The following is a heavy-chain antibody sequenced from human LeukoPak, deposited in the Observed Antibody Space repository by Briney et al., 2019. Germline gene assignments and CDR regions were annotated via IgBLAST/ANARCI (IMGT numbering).Heavy chain of an antibody. D-gene: IGHD3-3*01. CDR3: ATGRYDFWSGHTTVFDY. CDR2: INPNNGVT. CDR1: VYTFIDYY. V-gene: IGHV1-2*02. Sequence: ASVTVSFKASVYTFIDYYMHWVRQAPGQGLEWMGWINPNNGVTDYAQKFQGRVTMTRDTSISTIYMELSRLRSDDTAVFYCATGRYDFWSGHTTVFDYWGQGTLVTVSS. J-gene: IGHJ4*02.